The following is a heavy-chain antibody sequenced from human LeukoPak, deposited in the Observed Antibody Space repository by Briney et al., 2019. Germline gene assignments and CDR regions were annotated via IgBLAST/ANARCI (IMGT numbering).Heavy chain of an antibody. CDR2: IYYSGST. D-gene: IGHD1-26*01. J-gene: IGHJ5*02. CDR1: GGSISSSSYY. V-gene: IGHV4-39*07. CDR3: ARGQGATVPQVGKNWFDP. Sequence: SETLSLTCTVSGGSISSSSYYWGWIRQPPGKGLEWIGSIYYSGSTYYNPSLKSRVTISVDTSKNQFSLKLSSVTAADTAVYYCARGQGATVPQVGKNWFDPWGQGTRVIVSS.